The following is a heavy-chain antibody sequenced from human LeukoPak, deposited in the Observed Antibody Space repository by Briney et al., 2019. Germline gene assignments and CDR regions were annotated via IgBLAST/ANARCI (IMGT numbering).Heavy chain of an antibody. D-gene: IGHD5-12*01. CDR2: ISSNGNDK. J-gene: IGHJ4*02. V-gene: IGHV3-30*03. Sequence: GGCLRLSCAASGVTFSNYGMHWVRQAPGKGLEWVALISSNGNDKLYGDSVKGRFTISRDDSKSTLYLQMNSLRVEDTAVYYCTTKVIRGNSGDDYDDWGQGTLVAVSS. CDR3: TTKVIRGNSGDDYDD. CDR1: GVTFSNYG.